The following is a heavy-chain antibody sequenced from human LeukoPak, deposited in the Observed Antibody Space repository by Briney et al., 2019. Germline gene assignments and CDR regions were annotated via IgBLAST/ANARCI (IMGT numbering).Heavy chain of an antibody. J-gene: IGHJ4*02. CDR1: GGPFSSYY. CDR2: INHNKTT. Sequence: SETLSLTCAVYGGPFSSYYWTWIRQSPGKGLEWIGEINHNKTTNYNPSLTSRVTISVDTSKNQFSLNLTSVTAADTAVYYCARGSMVRGNFDYWGQGTLVTVSS. D-gene: IGHD3-10*01. CDR3: ARGSMVRGNFDY. V-gene: IGHV4-34*01.